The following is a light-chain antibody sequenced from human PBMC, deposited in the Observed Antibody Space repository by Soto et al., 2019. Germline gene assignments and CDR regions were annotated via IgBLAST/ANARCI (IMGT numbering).Light chain of an antibody. Sequence: QSALTQPRSVSGSPGQSVTISCTGTSSDVGGYKYVSWYQQHPGKVPNLIIYDVSERPSGVPDRFSGSKSGNTASLTISGLQAEDEADYYCSSYTTSSTLVFGSGTKLTVL. CDR1: SSDVGGYKY. CDR2: DVS. J-gene: IGLJ1*01. V-gene: IGLV2-11*01. CDR3: SSYTTSSTLV.